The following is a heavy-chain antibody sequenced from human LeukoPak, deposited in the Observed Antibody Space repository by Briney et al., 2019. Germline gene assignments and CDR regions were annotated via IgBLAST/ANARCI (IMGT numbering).Heavy chain of an antibody. Sequence: SETLSLTCTVSGGSISSSSYYWGWIRQPPGKGLEWIGSIYYSGSTYYNPSLKSRVTISVDTSKNQFSLKLSSVTAADTAVYYCARIIVGAFDYWGQGTLVTVSS. D-gene: IGHD1-26*01. V-gene: IGHV4-39*07. J-gene: IGHJ4*02. CDR2: IYYSGST. CDR1: GGSISSSSYY. CDR3: ARIIVGAFDY.